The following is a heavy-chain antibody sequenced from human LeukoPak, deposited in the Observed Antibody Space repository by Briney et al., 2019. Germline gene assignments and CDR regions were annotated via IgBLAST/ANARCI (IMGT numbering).Heavy chain of an antibody. CDR1: GGTFSSYA. D-gene: IGHD3-22*01. CDR2: IIPIFGTA. Sequence: ASVKVSCKASGGTFSSYAISWVRQAPGQGLEWMGGIIPIFGTANYAQKFQGRVTITADESTSTAYMELSSLRSEDTAVYYCAREARYYDSSGYYYPPFYWGQGTLVTVSS. J-gene: IGHJ4*02. V-gene: IGHV1-69*13. CDR3: AREARYYDSSGYYYPPFY.